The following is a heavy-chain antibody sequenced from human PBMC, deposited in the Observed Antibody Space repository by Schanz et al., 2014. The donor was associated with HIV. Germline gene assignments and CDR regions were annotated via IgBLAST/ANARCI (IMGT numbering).Heavy chain of an antibody. J-gene: IGHJ6*02. V-gene: IGHV3-30*03. CDR2: ISYDGSNK. D-gene: IGHD3-16*01. CDR3: ARVANWDYYGMDV. CDR1: GFTFSTYG. Sequence: QVQLVASGGGVVQPGRSLRLSCAASGFTFSTYGMHWVRQAPGKGLEWVAFISYDGSNKYYADSVKGRFTISRDNSKNTLYLQMNSLRAEDTAVYYCARVANWDYYGMDVWGRGTTVTVSS.